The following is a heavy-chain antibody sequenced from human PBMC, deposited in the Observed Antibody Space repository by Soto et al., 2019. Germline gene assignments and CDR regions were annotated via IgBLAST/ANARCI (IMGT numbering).Heavy chain of an antibody. V-gene: IGHV4-30-4*01. Sequence: PSGTLSLTCTVSGGSISSGDYYWSWIRQPPGKGLEWIAYIHNSVSTHYNPSLKSRVTISVDTSKNQFSLKLSSVTAADTAVYYCARSRYSGSFFFDYWGQGSLVTVSS. D-gene: IGHD1-26*01. CDR3: ARSRYSGSFFFDY. CDR2: IHNSVST. CDR1: GGSISSGDYY. J-gene: IGHJ4*02.